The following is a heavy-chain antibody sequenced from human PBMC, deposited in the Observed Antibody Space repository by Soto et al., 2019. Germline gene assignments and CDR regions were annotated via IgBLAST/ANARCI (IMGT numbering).Heavy chain of an antibody. D-gene: IGHD6-13*01. CDR2: IIPIFGTA. CDR3: AISERIAALPYYYYGMDV. Sequence: QVQLVQSGAEVKKPGSSVKVSCKASGGTFSSYAISWVRQAPGQGLEWMGGIIPIFGTAKYAQKFQGRVTITADESKSTAYMELSSLRSEDTAVYYGAISERIAALPYYYYGMDVWGPGTTVTVSS. J-gene: IGHJ6*02. CDR1: GGTFSSYA. V-gene: IGHV1-69*01.